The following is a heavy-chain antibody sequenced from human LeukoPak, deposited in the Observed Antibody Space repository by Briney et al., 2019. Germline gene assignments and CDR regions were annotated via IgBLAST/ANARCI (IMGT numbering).Heavy chain of an antibody. D-gene: IGHD1-26*01. Sequence: GGSLRLSCAASGFTFSGSAMHWVRQASGKGLEWVGRIRSKANSYATAYAASVKGRFTISGDDSKNTAYLQMNSLKTEDTAVYYCTRPVGATLVFDYWGQGTLVTVSS. CDR2: IRSKANSYAT. V-gene: IGHV3-73*01. CDR3: TRPVGATLVFDY. CDR1: GFTFSGSA. J-gene: IGHJ4*02.